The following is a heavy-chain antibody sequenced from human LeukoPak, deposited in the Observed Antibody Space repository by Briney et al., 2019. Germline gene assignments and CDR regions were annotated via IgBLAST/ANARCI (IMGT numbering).Heavy chain of an antibody. CDR3: ARDRGYSYGHTNYYYGMDV. V-gene: IGHV4-59*01. D-gene: IGHD5-18*01. J-gene: IGHJ6*02. CDR1: GGSISSYY. Sequence: SETLSLTCTVSGGSISSYYWSWIRQPPGKGLEWIGYIYYSGSTNYNPSLKSRVTISVDTSKNQSSLKLSSVTAADTAVYYCARDRGYSYGHTNYYYGMDVWGQGTTVTVSS. CDR2: IYYSGST.